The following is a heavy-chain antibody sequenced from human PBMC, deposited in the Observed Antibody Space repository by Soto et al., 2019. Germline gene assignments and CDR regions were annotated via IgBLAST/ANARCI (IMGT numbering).Heavy chain of an antibody. Sequence: QVQLHQSGPGLVKPSQTLSLTCAISGDSVSRTSVAWNWIRQSPSRGLEWLGRTYYRSKWNSDYALAVRGRIIINPDTSKSQFSLQLNSVTPEDTDVYYCVRGQFSAFDCWGQGTLVTVSS. V-gene: IGHV6-1*01. CDR3: VRGQFSAFDC. CDR2: TYYRSKWNS. J-gene: IGHJ4*02. CDR1: GDSVSRTSVA.